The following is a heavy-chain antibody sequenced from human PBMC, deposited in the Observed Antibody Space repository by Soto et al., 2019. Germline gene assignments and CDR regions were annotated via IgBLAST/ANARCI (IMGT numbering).Heavy chain of an antibody. Sequence: ASVKVSCKASGGTFSSYAISWVRQAPGQGLEWMGGIIPIFGTADYAQKFQGRVTITADESTSTAYMELSSLRSEDTAVYYCASHSSLRGYCIITSCYGYYYRMDFWGKGTTDTGSS. CDR2: IIPIFGTA. J-gene: IGHJ6*04. CDR1: GGTFSSYA. D-gene: IGHD2-2*01. V-gene: IGHV1-69*13. CDR3: ASHSSLRGYCIITSCYGYYYRMDF.